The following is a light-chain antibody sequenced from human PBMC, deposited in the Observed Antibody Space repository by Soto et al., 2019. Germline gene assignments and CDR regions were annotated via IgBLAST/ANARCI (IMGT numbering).Light chain of an antibody. CDR2: DVS. J-gene: IGLJ3*02. CDR3: SSYTSSNTLV. CDR1: SSDVGAYNY. V-gene: IGLV2-14*01. Sequence: QSALTQPASVSGSPGQSITISCTGTSSDVGAYNYVSWYQQHPGKAPKLMIYDVSNRPSGVSNRFSGSKSGNTASLTISGLQAEDEADYYGSSYTSSNTLVFGGGNKLTV.